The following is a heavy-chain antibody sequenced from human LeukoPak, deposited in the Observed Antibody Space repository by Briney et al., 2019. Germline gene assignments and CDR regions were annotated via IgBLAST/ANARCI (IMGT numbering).Heavy chain of an antibody. J-gene: IGHJ4*02. Sequence: ASVKVSCKASGGTFSSYAISWVRQAPGQGLEWMGGIIPIFGTANYAQKFQGRVTITTDESTSTAYMELSSLRSEDTAVYYCARVTSGYDSAFGYWGQGTLVTVSS. CDR3: ARVTSGYDSAFGY. CDR1: GGTFSSYA. V-gene: IGHV1-69*05. CDR2: IIPIFGTA. D-gene: IGHD5-12*01.